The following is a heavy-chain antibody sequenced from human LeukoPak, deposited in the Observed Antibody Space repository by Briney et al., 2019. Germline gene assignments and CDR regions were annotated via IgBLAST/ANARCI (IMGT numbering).Heavy chain of an antibody. Sequence: PSETLSLTCTVSGGSISSSSYYWSWIRQPAGKGLEWIGRIYTSGSTNYNPSLKSRVTMSVDTSKNQFSLKLSSVTAADTAVYYCARDGPITMVRGVPYYYYYMDVWGKGTTVTISS. J-gene: IGHJ6*03. CDR3: ARDGPITMVRGVPYYYYYMDV. CDR1: GGSISSSSYY. D-gene: IGHD3-10*01. CDR2: IYTSGST. V-gene: IGHV4-61*02.